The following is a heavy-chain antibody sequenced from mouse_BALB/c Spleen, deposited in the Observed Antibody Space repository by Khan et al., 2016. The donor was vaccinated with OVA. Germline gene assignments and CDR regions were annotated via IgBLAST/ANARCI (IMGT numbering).Heavy chain of an antibody. V-gene: IGHV1S137*01. CDR3: ARPAYDGNYDY. D-gene: IGHD2-3*01. CDR2: ISTYSGNT. J-gene: IGHJ2*01. CDR1: GYTFTDYA. Sequence: QVQLQQSGPELVRPGVSVKISCKGSGYTFTDYAMYWVKQSHAKSLEWIGLISTYSGNTNYNQKFKGKATMTVDKSSSTAYMELARLTSEDSAICCCARPAYDGNYDYWRQGTTRTISS.